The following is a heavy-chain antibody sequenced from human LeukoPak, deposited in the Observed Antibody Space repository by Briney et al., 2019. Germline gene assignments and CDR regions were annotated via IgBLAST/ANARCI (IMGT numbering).Heavy chain of an antibody. D-gene: IGHD3-3*01. V-gene: IGHV3-23*01. CDR2: ISGSGGSA. CDR1: GFTFSNYV. J-gene: IGHJ6*04. CDR3: AKPRSGTGYYYGMDV. Sequence: GGSLRLSCAASGFTFSNYVMNWVRQAPGKGLEWVSAISGSGGSAYYADSVKGRFSISRDNSKNTLDLQMNSLRAEDTAVYYCAKPRSGTGYYYGMDVWGKGTTVTVS.